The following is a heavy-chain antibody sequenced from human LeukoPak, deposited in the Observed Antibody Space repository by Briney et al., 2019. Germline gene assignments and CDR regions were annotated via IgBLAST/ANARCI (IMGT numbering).Heavy chain of an antibody. V-gene: IGHV3-21*01. CDR3: ARQPPLYGAP. Sequence: GGSLRLSCAASGFTVSSNYMNWVRQAPGKGLEWVSSISSSSSYIYYADSVKGRFTISRDNAKNSLYLQMNSLRAEDTAVYYCARQPPLYGAPWGQGTLVTVSS. CDR1: GFTVSSNY. CDR2: ISSSSSYI. J-gene: IGHJ5*02. D-gene: IGHD2/OR15-2a*01.